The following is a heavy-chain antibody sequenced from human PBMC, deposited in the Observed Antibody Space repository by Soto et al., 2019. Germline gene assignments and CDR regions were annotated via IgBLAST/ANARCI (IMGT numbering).Heavy chain of an antibody. J-gene: IGHJ6*02. CDR1: GFTFSSYA. V-gene: IGHV3-23*01. CDR2: ISGSGGST. D-gene: IGHD6-6*01. Sequence: GGSLRLSCAASGFTFSSYAMSWVRQAPGKGLEWVSAISGSGGSTYYADSVKGRFIISRDNSKNTLYLQMNSLRAEDTAVYYCAKGVAARPLDYYYYGMDVWGQGTTVTVSS. CDR3: AKGVAARPLDYYYYGMDV.